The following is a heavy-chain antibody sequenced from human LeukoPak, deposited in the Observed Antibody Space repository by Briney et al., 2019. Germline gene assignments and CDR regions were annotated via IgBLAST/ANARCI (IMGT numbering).Heavy chain of an antibody. CDR1: GFTFSSYA. V-gene: IGHV3-23*01. J-gene: IGHJ4*02. CDR2: ISGSGGST. CDR3: AKGLRTFGGVIAPMGY. D-gene: IGHD3-16*02. Sequence: GGSLRLSCAASGFTFSSYAMSWVRQAPGKGLEWVLAISGSGGSTYYADSVKGRFTISRDNSKNTLYLQMNSLRAEDTAVYYCAKGLRTFGGVIAPMGYWGQGTLVTVSS.